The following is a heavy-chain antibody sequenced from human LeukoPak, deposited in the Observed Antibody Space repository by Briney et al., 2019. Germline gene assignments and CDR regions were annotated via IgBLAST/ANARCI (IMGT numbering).Heavy chain of an antibody. V-gene: IGHV1-46*01. Sequence: ASVKVSCKASGYTFTSYYMHWVRQAPGQGLEWMGIINPSGGSTSYAQKFQGRVTMTRDMSTSTVYMELSSLRSEDTAVYYCAREVVGATGDYWGQGTLVTVSS. J-gene: IGHJ4*02. CDR2: INPSGGST. CDR3: AREVVGATGDY. CDR1: GYTFTSYY. D-gene: IGHD1-26*01.